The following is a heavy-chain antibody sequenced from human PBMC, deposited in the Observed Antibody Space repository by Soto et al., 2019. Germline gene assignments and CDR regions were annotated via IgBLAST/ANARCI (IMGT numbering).Heavy chain of an antibody. CDR1: GFTFGDYA. Sequence: GGSLRLSCTASGFTFGDYAMSWFRQAPGKGLEWVGFIRSKAYGGTTVYAASVKGRFTISRDDSKSIAYLQMNSLKTEDTAVYYCTRERHSSSNWFDPWGQGTLVTVLL. D-gene: IGHD6-6*01. V-gene: IGHV3-49*03. CDR3: TRERHSSSNWFDP. CDR2: IRSKAYGGTT. J-gene: IGHJ5*02.